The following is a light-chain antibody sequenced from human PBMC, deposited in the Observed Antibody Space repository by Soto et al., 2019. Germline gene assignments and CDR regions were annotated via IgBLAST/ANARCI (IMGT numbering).Light chain of an antibody. V-gene: IGKV4-1*01. J-gene: IGKJ2*01. CDR1: YSLFATSYKKTY. Sequence: SPLSCWTSYSLFATSYKKTYLAWYQQSPGQPPKEHIYWSSTRRSGIPDRFSGGGSVTDFTFTIRRLQPEDVAIYYCQQYYSIPYTCGQGTMLEI. CDR2: WSS. CDR3: QQYYSIPYT.